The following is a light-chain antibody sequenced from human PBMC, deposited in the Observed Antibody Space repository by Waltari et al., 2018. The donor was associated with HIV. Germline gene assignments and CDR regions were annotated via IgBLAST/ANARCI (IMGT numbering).Light chain of an antibody. Sequence: EIVMTQSPATLSVSPGEKATPPCRASQNVNNNLAWYQQNPGQAPTLLIYGASTRATGIPDRFSGSGSGTEFTLTISSLQSEDFVLYYCQQYNNWPPLSFGGGTKVEFK. CDR3: QQYNNWPPLS. J-gene: IGKJ4*01. CDR2: GAS. V-gene: IGKV3-15*01. CDR1: QNVNNN.